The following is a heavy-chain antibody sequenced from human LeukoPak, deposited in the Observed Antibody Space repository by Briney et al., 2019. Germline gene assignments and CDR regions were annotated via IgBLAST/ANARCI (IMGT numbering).Heavy chain of an antibody. V-gene: IGHV3-21*01. D-gene: IGHD6-19*01. CDR3: SRDPLAVTVVFHY. CDR2: ISSSSSYI. CDR1: GFTFSSYS. J-gene: IGHJ4*02. Sequence: KPGGSLRLSCAASGFTFSSYSMKSVRQAPGKGLEWVSYISSSSSYIYYADSVKGRFTISRDNAKNSLYLQMNSLRAQDTAVYYCSRDPLAVTVVFHYWGQGTLVTVSS.